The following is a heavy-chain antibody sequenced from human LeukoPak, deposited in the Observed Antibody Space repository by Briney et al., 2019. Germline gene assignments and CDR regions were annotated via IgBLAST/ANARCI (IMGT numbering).Heavy chain of an antibody. CDR1: GYTFTGYY. Sequence: ASVKVSCKASGYTFTGYYMHWVRQAPGQGLEWMGWINPNSGGTNYAQKFQGRVTMTRDMSTSTVYMELSSLRSEDTAVYYCARDSGYSSGWTDAFDIWGQGTMVTVSS. J-gene: IGHJ3*02. D-gene: IGHD6-19*01. V-gene: IGHV1-2*02. CDR3: ARDSGYSSGWTDAFDI. CDR2: INPNSGGT.